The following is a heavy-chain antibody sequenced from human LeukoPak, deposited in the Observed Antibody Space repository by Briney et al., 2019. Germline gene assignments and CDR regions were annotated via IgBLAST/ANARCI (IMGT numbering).Heavy chain of an antibody. J-gene: IGHJ5*02. D-gene: IGHD2/OR15-2a*01. CDR2: IYYSGGT. CDR3: ARERGPNCNKDCLFDP. CDR1: SASISSYY. Sequence: SETLSLTCTVSSASISSYYWAWIRQPPGKGLEWIGYIYYSGGTYYNPSLQSRVIICLDTSKNQFSLKLNSATAADTAVYYCARERGPNCNKDCLFDPWGQGTLVTVSS. V-gene: IGHV4-59*01.